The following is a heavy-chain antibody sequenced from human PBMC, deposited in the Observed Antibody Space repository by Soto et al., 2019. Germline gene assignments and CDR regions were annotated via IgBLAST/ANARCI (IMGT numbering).Heavy chain of an antibody. D-gene: IGHD3-3*01. J-gene: IGHJ6*02. Sequence: SETLSLTCTVSGGSISSYYWSWIRQPPGKGLEWIGYIYYSGSTNYNPSLKSRVTISVDTSKNQFSLKLSSVTAADTAVYYCARGASGYFLERGRAGYGMDVWGQGTTVTV. CDR2: IYYSGST. CDR3: ARGASGYFLERGRAGYGMDV. V-gene: IGHV4-59*01. CDR1: GGSISSYY.